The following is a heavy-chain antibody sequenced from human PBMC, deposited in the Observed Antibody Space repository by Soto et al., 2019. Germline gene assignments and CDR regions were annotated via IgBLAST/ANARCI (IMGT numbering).Heavy chain of an antibody. CDR2: IIPIFGTA. J-gene: IGHJ5*02. CDR1: GGTFSSYA. D-gene: IGHD6-6*01. V-gene: IGHV1-69*06. Sequence: ASVKVSCKASGGTFSSYAISWVRQAPGQGLEWMGGIIPIFGTANYAQKFQGRVTITADKSTSTAYMELSSLRSEDTAVYYCARGSSSSPNWFDPWGQGTLVTVSS. CDR3: ARGSSSSPNWFDP.